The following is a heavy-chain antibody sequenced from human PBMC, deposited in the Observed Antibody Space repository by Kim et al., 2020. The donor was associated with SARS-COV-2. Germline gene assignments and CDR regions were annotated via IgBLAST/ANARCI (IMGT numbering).Heavy chain of an antibody. CDR2: ISTYDGNP. CDR1: GYSFTSYG. Sequence: ASVKVSCTASGYSFTSYGITWVRQAPGQGLEWMGWISTYDGNPKCAQNLQDRVTMTADTSTATAYMELRSLRSDDTAVYYCGRGQWSQSVVDYWGQGTLVTVSS. V-gene: IGHV1-18*01. D-gene: IGHD6-19*01. J-gene: IGHJ4*02. CDR3: GRGQWSQSVVDY.